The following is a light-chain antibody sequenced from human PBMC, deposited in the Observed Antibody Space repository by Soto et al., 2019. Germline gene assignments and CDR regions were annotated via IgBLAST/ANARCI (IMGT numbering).Light chain of an antibody. J-gene: IGKJ2*01. CDR1: QSLLYSDGNTN. V-gene: IGKV2-30*01. CDR2: KVS. CDR3: MQGTHWPPYT. Sequence: DVVMTQSQLSLPVTLGQPASISCSSSQSLLYSDGNTNLNWFHQRPGQSPRRLIYKVSNRDSGVPDRFSGSGSGTDFTLKISRVEAEDVGVYYCMQGTHWPPYTFGQGTKLEIK.